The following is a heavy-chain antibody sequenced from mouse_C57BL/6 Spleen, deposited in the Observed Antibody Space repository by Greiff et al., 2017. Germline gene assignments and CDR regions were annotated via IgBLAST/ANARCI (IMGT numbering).Heavy chain of an antibody. CDR3: ARSDDWYYFDY. Sequence: VQLKESGAELVKPGASVKLSCTASGFNIKDYYMHWVKQRTEQGLEWIGRIDPEDGETKYAPTFQGKATITADTSSTTAYLQLSSLTSEDTAVYYCARSDDWYYFDYWGQGTTLTVSS. J-gene: IGHJ2*01. D-gene: IGHD2-4*01. CDR2: IDPEDGET. CDR1: GFNIKDYY. V-gene: IGHV14-2*01.